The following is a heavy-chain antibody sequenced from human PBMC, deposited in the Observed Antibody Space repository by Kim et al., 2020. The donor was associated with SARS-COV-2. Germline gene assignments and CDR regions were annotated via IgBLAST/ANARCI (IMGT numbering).Heavy chain of an antibody. CDR1: GFTFSSYA. CDR2: ISGSGGST. J-gene: IGHJ4*02. CDR3: AKDEYYYDSSGYYDY. D-gene: IGHD3-22*01. V-gene: IGHV3-23*01. Sequence: GGSLRLSCAASGFTFSSYAMSWVRQAPGKGLEWVSAISGSGGSTYYADSVKGRFTISRDNSKNTLYLQMNSLRAEDTAVYYCAKDEYYYDSSGYYDYWGQGTLVTVSS.